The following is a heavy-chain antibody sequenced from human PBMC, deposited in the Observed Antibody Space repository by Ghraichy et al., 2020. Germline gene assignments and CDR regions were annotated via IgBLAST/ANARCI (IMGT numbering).Heavy chain of an antibody. CDR1: GFAFSDYW. J-gene: IGHJ4*02. Sequence: GGLRLSCAASGFAFSDYWMHWVRQAPGEGLVWVSRINSDESSTSYADSVKGRFTVSRDNAKNTLYLQMHSLRAEVTAVYYCARDGRNWGWGQGTLVTVSS. D-gene: IGHD3-16*01. CDR2: INSDESST. CDR3: ARDGRNWG. V-gene: IGHV3-74*01.